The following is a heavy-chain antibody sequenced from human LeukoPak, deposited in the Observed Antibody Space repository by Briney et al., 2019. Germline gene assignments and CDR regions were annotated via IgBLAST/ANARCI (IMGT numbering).Heavy chain of an antibody. D-gene: IGHD5-18*01. CDR1: GYSFTSYW. V-gene: IGHV5-51*01. CDR2: IYPGDSDT. CDR3: ARRGEAMDPFDS. Sequence: GESLKISCKDSGYSFTSYWIGWVRQMPGKGLEWMGIIYPGDSDTRYSPSFQGQVTISADKSINTAYLQWGRLETSDTAIYYCARRGEAMDPFDSWGQGTLVTVSS. J-gene: IGHJ4*02.